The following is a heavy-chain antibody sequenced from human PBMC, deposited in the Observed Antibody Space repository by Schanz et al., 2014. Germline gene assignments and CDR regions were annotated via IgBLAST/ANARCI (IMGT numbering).Heavy chain of an antibody. Sequence: QVQLIQSGAEVKKPGASVKVSCTASGYTFTSYDINWVRQAPGQGLEWLGWMNPNSGNPGFAQKFRGRVTMTTDTSTGTAYMELSGLRSEDTAVYYCARDRLECGAECYSVEVFEIWGQGTLVTVSS. CDR2: MNPNSGNP. D-gene: IGHD2-21*01. V-gene: IGHV1-8*01. CDR3: ARDRLECGAECYSVEVFEI. CDR1: GYTFTSYD. J-gene: IGHJ4*02.